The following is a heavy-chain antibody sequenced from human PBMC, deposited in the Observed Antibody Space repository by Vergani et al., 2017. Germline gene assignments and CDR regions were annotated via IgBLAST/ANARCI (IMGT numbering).Heavy chain of an antibody. V-gene: IGHV6-1*01. CDR1: GDSVSSNTAA. CDR2: TYYRSKWYN. CDR3: ARQLYDSSGYFDY. J-gene: IGHJ4*02. Sequence: QVQLQQSGPGLVKPSQTLSLTCVLSGDSVSSNTAAWNWIRQSPSRGLEWLGMTYYRSKWYNDYAVSVKSRITINPDTSKNQFALQLNSVTPDDTAVYYCARQLYDSSGYFDYWGQGTLVTVSS. D-gene: IGHD3-22*01.